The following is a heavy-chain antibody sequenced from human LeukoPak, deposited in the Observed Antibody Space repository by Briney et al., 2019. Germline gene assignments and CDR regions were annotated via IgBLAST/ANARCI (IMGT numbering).Heavy chain of an antibody. J-gene: IGHJ2*01. CDR1: GYTFTSYY. Sequence: SVKVSCKASGYTFTSYYMHWVRQAPGQGLEWMGGIIPIFGTANYAQKFQGRITITTDESTSTAYMELSSLRSEDTAVYYCARDTYYDLWGRGTLVTVSS. CDR3: ARDTYYDL. V-gene: IGHV1-69*05. CDR2: IIPIFGTA.